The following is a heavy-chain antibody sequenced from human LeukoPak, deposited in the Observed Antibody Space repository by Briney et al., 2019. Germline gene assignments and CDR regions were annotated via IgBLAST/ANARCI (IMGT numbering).Heavy chain of an antibody. D-gene: IGHD1-1*01. CDR2: IYYSGST. CDR1: GGSISSYY. J-gene: IGHJ6*02. V-gene: IGHV4-39*07. CDR3: ARDAGHQLSRRDYYAMDV. Sequence: SETLSLTCTVSGGSISSYYWGWIRQPPGKGPEWIGSIYYSGSTYYNPSLRSRVTISVDTSKNQFSLKLSSVTAADTAVYYCARDAGHQLSRRDYYAMDVWGQGTTVTVSS.